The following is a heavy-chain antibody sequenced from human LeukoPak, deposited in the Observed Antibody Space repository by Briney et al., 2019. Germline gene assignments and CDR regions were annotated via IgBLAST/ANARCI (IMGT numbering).Heavy chain of an antibody. CDR3: ATSIATSGHFDY. V-gene: IGHV5-51*01. J-gene: IGHJ4*02. Sequence: KHGESLKISCKGSGYSFTSCWIGWVRQMPGKGLEWMGVIYPGDSDTRYSPSFQGQVTFSADKSISTAYLQWSSLKASDTAMYYCATSIATSGHFDYWGQGTLVAVSS. D-gene: IGHD6-13*01. CDR2: IYPGDSDT. CDR1: GYSFTSCW.